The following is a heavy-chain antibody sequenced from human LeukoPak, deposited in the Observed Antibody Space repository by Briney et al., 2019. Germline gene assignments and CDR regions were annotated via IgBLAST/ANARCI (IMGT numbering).Heavy chain of an antibody. CDR3: ARGTTGTTSYGMDV. V-gene: IGHV4-59*08. Sequence: SETPSLTCTVSGGSISNYYWGWIRQPPGKGLEYIGYIYYSGSTNYNPSLKSRVTISVDTSKNQFSLKLSSVTAADTAVYYCARGTTGTTSYGMDVWGQGTTVTVSS. CDR1: GGSISNYY. D-gene: IGHD1-1*01. J-gene: IGHJ6*02. CDR2: IYYSGST.